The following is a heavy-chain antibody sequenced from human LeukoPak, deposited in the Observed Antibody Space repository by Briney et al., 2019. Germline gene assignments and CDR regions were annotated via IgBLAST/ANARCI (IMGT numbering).Heavy chain of an antibody. V-gene: IGHV1-18*01. J-gene: IGHJ4*02. D-gene: IGHD2-15*01. CDR1: GYAFSSHG. CDR2: VGVYNGVT. Sequence: ASVKVSCKASGYAFSSHGFSWVRQAPGQGLEWMGWVGVYNGVTEYAQEFQGRVTMTTDTSTSTAYMELRSLTSDDTAMYYCARDIGISQFDYWGQGTLVTVSS. CDR3: ARDIGISQFDY.